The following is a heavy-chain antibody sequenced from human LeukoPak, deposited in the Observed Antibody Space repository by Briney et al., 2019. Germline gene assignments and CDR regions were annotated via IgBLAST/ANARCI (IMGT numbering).Heavy chain of an antibody. CDR1: GFTFSSHA. D-gene: IGHD1-26*01. Sequence: GGSLRLSCAASGFTFSSHAMSWVRQAPGKGLEWASSISTSGVSTNYAASVKGRFTISRDNSKSMVYLQMNSLRAEDTAVYYCAKNTSGTYLDYWGQGILVTVSS. CDR2: ISTSGVST. CDR3: AKNTSGTYLDY. J-gene: IGHJ4*02. V-gene: IGHV3-23*01.